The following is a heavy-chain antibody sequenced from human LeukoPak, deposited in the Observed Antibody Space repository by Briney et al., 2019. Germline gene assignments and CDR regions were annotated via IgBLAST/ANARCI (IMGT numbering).Heavy chain of an antibody. D-gene: IGHD3-3*01. Sequence: SVKVSCKASGGTFSSYAISWVRQAPGQGLEWMGGIIPIFGTANYAQKFQGRVTITSDESTSTAYMELSSLRSEDTAVYYCARGDLEWFSSWFDPWGQGTLVTVSS. V-gene: IGHV1-69*01. CDR1: GGTFSSYA. CDR2: IIPIFGTA. J-gene: IGHJ5*02. CDR3: ARGDLEWFSSWFDP.